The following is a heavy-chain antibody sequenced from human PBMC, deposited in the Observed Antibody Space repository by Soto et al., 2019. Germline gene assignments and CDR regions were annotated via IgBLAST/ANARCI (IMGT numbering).Heavy chain of an antibody. J-gene: IGHJ6*02. Sequence: PGGSLRLSCAASGFTFSNAWMSWVRQAPGKGLEWVGRIKSKTDGGTTDYAAPVKGRFTISRDDSKNTLYLQMNSLKTEDTAVYYCRVEWLGYYYYGMDVWGQGTTVTVSS. V-gene: IGHV3-15*01. CDR3: RVEWLGYYYYGMDV. CDR1: GFTFSNAW. D-gene: IGHD3-3*01. CDR2: IKSKTDGGTT.